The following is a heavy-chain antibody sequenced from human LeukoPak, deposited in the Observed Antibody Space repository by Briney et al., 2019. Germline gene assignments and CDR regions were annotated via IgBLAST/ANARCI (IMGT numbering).Heavy chain of an antibody. Sequence: GSLRLSCAASGFTVSSNYMSWVRQAPGKGLEWVSVIYSGGSTYYADSVKGRFTISRDNSKNTLYLQMNSLRAEDTAVYYCARDKRGYYYGMDVWGQGTTVTVSS. J-gene: IGHJ6*02. CDR1: GFTVSSNY. V-gene: IGHV3-66*01. CDR2: IYSGGST. CDR3: ARDKRGYYYGMDV.